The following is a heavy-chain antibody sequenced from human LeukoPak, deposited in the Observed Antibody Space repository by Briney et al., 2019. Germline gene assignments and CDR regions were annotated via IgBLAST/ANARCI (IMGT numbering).Heavy chain of an antibody. J-gene: IGHJ4*02. CDR1: GYTFTDYY. Sequence: ASVKVSCKVSGYTFTDYYMHWVQQAPGEGLEWMGLVDPEDGETIYAEKFRGRVTITADTSTDTAYMELSSLRSEDTAVYYCATWWGSWIYYWGQGTLVTVSS. D-gene: IGHD6-13*01. V-gene: IGHV1-69-2*01. CDR3: ATWWGSWIYY. CDR2: VDPEDGET.